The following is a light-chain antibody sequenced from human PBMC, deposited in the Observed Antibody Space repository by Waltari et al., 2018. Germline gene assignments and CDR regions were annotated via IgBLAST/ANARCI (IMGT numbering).Light chain of an antibody. CDR2: GAS. CDR3: PQYYDTTWT. Sequence: DIQMTQSPSSLSASVGDRVTITCRASQGIINSLAVYQQNPGQAPTLLLYGASRLVSGVPSRFSGSGSGTDYTFTIRSLQPEDFATYYCPQYYDTTWTFGQGTKVEIK. J-gene: IGKJ1*01. CDR1: QGIINS. V-gene: IGKV1-NL1*01.